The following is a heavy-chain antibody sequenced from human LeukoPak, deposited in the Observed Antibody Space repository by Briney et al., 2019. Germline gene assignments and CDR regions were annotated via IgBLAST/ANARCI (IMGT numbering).Heavy chain of an antibody. V-gene: IGHV1-69*13. J-gene: IGHJ4*02. Sequence: SVKVSCKASGYTFTSYGISWVRQAPGQGLEWIGGIIPMFGIPNYAQKFQGRVTITADESTSIAYMDLSSLRSEDTAVYYCARDNYESSGFNDYWGQGTLVTVSS. D-gene: IGHD3-22*01. CDR3: ARDNYESSGFNDY. CDR1: GYTFTSYG. CDR2: IIPMFGIP.